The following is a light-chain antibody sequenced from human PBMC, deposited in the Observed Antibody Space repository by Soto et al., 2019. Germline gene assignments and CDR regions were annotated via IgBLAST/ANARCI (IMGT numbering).Light chain of an antibody. V-gene: IGKV3-20*01. J-gene: IGKJ3*01. CDR2: DTS. CDR3: QHYGSSQFP. CDR1: QSVNSNY. Sequence: EIVLMQSPGTLSLSPGEGATLSCRASQSVNSNYLAWYQQKPGQAPTVLIFDTSRRATGVSDRFSGSGSGTDFTLTISRLEPDDFSVYYCQHYGSSQFPFGPGTKVNIK.